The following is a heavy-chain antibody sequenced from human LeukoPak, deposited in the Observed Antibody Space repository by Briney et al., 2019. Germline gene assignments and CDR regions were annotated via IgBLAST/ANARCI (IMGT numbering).Heavy chain of an antibody. V-gene: IGHV1-69*13. CDR3: ARAPTYYYDSSGYYI. Sequence: GASVKVSCKASGYTFSRYGIRWVRQAPGQGLEWMGGIIPIFGTANYAQKFQGRVTITADESTSTAYMELSSLRSEDTAVYYCARAPTYYYDSSGYYIWGQGTLVTVSS. CDR1: GYTFSRYG. D-gene: IGHD3-22*01. J-gene: IGHJ4*02. CDR2: IIPIFGTA.